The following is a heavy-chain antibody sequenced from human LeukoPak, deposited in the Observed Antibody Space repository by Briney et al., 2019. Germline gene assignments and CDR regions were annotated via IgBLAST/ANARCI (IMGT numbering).Heavy chain of an antibody. D-gene: IGHD2-2*01. CDR2: IHHSGST. CDR1: GGSISSSNW. CDR3: ASGALVVGPYYFDY. Sequence: SETLSLTRAVSGGSISSSNWWSGAGQPPGKGLEWIGEIHHSGSTNYNPSLRRRDTTSVEKSKKQFSLRLRPGTAAYTAVYYCASGALVVGPYYFDYWGQGDLVTVSS. V-gene: IGHV4-4*02. J-gene: IGHJ4*02.